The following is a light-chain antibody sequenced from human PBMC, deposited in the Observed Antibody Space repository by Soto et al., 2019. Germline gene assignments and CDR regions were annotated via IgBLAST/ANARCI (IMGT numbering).Light chain of an antibody. V-gene: IGKV3-20*01. CDR3: QQYGSSPYT. CDR2: GAS. CDR1: QSVSSSY. Sequence: EIVLTQSPGTLSLSPGERATLSCRASQSVSSSYLAWYQQKPGQAPRLLIYGASSRATGIPDRFSGSGSRTDFTLTISRLDTEDVAVYYCQQYGSSPYTFGQGTKLEIK. J-gene: IGKJ2*01.